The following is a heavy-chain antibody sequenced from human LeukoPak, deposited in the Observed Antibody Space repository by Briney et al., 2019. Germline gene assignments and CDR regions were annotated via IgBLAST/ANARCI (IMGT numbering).Heavy chain of an antibody. V-gene: IGHV3-30-3*01. Sequence: GGSLRLSCAASGFTFSSYAMHWVRQAPGKGLEWVAVISYDGSNKYYADSVKGRFTISRDNSKNTLYLQMNSLRTEDTAVYYCARMDSGSSFDYWGQRTLVTVSS. J-gene: IGHJ4*02. D-gene: IGHD1-26*01. CDR2: ISYDGSNK. CDR1: GFTFSSYA. CDR3: ARMDSGSSFDY.